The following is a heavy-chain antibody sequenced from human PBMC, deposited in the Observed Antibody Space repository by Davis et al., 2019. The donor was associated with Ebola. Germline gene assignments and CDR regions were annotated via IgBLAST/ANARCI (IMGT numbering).Heavy chain of an antibody. CDR2: ISSNGGRK. J-gene: IGHJ4*02. D-gene: IGHD5-18*01. CDR1: GGTFSSYA. CDR3: VKYSLKFLVDTDVFDY. V-gene: IGHV3-64D*08. Sequence: SCKASGGTFSSYAMHWVRQAPGKGLDYVSAISSNGGRKYYADSVKGRFTISRDNSKNTLYLQMSSLRAEDTAVYYCVKYSLKFLVDTDVFDYWGQGTLVTVSS.